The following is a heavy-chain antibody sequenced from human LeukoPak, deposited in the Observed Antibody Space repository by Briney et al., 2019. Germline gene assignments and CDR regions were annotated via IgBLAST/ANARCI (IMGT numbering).Heavy chain of an antibody. J-gene: IGHJ4*02. V-gene: IGHV4-39*01. CDR1: RGSLNRSPYY. CDR2: IFYNGAT. CDR3: ARHQNRHYSGSEDLDS. Sequence: PSETLSLTCTVSRGSLNRSPYYWGWIRQSPGKGLEWIATIFYNGATWYNPSLRSRVTISVDTSKNQFSLRLTSVAATDTGLYFCARHQNRHYSGSEDLDSWGPGILVTVSS. D-gene: IGHD1-26*01.